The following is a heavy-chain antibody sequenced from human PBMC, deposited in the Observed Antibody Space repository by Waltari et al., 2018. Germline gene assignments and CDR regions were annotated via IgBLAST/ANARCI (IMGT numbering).Heavy chain of an antibody. CDR1: GGSISSGSYY. J-gene: IGHJ4*02. D-gene: IGHD6-13*01. V-gene: IGHV4-61*09. Sequence: QVQLQESGPGLVKPSQTLSLTCTVSGGSISSGSYYWSWIRQPAGKGLEWIGYIYTSGSTNYNPSLKSRVTISVDTSKNQFSLKLSSVTAADTAVYYCAISSSWDHHFDYWGQGTLVTVSS. CDR3: AISSSWDHHFDY. CDR2: IYTSGST.